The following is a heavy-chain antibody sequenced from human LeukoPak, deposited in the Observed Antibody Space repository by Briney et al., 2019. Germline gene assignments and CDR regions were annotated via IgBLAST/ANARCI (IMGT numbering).Heavy chain of an antibody. CDR2: IDSSGGST. D-gene: IGHD7-27*01. V-gene: IGHV3-23*01. Sequence: GGSLRLSCAASGFIFRSYAMIWVRQAPGKGLEWVSVIDSSGGSTYYADSVKGRFTISRDNSKNTLFLQMNSLRVEDTALYFCAKDEVPGDSIISIDYWGQGTLVTVSS. J-gene: IGHJ4*02. CDR1: GFIFRSYA. CDR3: AKDEVPGDSIISIDY.